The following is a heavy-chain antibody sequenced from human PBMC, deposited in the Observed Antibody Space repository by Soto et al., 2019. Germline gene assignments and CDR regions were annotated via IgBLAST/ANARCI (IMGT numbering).Heavy chain of an antibody. CDR1: GFTFSDYY. D-gene: IGHD2-15*01. V-gene: IGHV3-11*03. CDR2: ISSSSSYT. J-gene: IGHJ4*02. CDR3: ASQNLGGGNDLFYFEY. Sequence: PGGSPRLSCAASGFTFSDYYMSWIRPAPGKGLEWVSYISSSSSYTNYADSVKGRFTISRDNAKNSLYLQMNSLRAEDTAVYYCASQNLGGGNDLFYFEYWGQGTLVTVSS.